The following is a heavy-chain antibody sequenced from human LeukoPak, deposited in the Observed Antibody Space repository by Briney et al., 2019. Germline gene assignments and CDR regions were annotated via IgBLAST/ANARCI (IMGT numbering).Heavy chain of an antibody. CDR3: ARDRYGDYSFDY. CDR2: ISGSSST. J-gene: IGHJ4*02. Sequence: GGSLRLSCAASGFTFSNAWMNWVRQAPGKGLEWVSVISGSSSTYYADSVKGRFTISRDNSKNTLYLQMNSLRAEDTAVYYCARDRYGDYSFDYWGQGTLVTVSS. V-gene: IGHV3-53*01. CDR1: GFTFSNAW. D-gene: IGHD4-17*01.